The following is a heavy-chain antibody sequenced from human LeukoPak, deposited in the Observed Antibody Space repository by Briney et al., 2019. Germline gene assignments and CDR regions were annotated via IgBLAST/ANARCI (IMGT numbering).Heavy chain of an antibody. D-gene: IGHD3-16*02. CDR2: IYYSGNT. CDR3: AKLSGFAFDP. V-gene: IGHV4-31*03. CDR1: GGSISSGGYY. J-gene: IGHJ5*02. Sequence: SQTLSLTCTVSGGSISSGGYYWSWIRQHPGKGLERIGYIYYSGNTYYNPSLKSRITISVDTSKNQFSLRLSSVTAADTAVYFCAKLSGFAFDPWGQGILVTVSS.